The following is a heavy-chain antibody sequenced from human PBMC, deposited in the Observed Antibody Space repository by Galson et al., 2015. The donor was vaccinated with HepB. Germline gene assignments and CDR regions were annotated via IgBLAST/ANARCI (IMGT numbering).Heavy chain of an antibody. Sequence: SLRLSCAASGFTFSDYPMHWVRQAPGKWLEWVAVISYDGSNKYYADSVKGRFTISRDNSKNTLYLQMNSLRDEDTAVYYCARDVGNYFDYWGQGTLVTVSS. CDR2: ISYDGSNK. CDR3: ARDVGNYFDY. J-gene: IGHJ4*02. D-gene: IGHD2-15*01. CDR1: GFTFSDYP. V-gene: IGHV3-30-3*01.